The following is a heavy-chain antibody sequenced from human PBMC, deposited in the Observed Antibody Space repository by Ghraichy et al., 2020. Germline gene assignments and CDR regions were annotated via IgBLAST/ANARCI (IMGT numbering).Heavy chain of an antibody. CDR1: GFTFTSSA. CDR2: IVVGSGNT. V-gene: IGHV1-58*01. D-gene: IGHD3-10*01. J-gene: IGHJ6*02. Sequence: SVKVSCKASGFTFTSSAVQWVRQARGQRLEWIGWIVVGSGNTNYAQKFQERVTITRDMSTSTAYMELSSLRSEDTAVYYCAADRLRPPNFKITMVRGRDYYYYGMDVWGQGTTVTVSS. CDR3: AADRLRPPNFKITMVRGRDYYYYGMDV.